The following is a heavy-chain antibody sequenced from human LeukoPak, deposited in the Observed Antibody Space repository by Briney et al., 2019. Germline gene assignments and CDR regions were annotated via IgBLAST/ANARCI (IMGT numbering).Heavy chain of an antibody. V-gene: IGHV4-4*07. Sequence: PSETLSLTCTVSGGSISSYYWSWIRQPAGKGLEWIGRIYTSGSTNYNPSLKSRVTMSVDTSKNQFSLKLSSVTAADTAVYYCARDGVAVTIFGVVTEWFDPWGQGTLVTVSS. J-gene: IGHJ5*02. CDR1: GGSISSYY. CDR2: IYTSGST. D-gene: IGHD3-3*01. CDR3: ARDGVAVTIFGVVTEWFDP.